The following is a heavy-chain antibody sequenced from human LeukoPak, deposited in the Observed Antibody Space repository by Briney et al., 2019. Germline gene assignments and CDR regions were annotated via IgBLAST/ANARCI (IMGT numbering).Heavy chain of an antibody. J-gene: IGHJ5*02. Sequence: GGSLRLSCAVSGFTVSSIHMSWVRQAPGKGLEWVSVIYNNGDTYYADSVKGRFTISRDNSKNTLYLQMNSLRAEDTAVYYCARDILEDYDSSGYWFDPWGQGTLVTVSS. V-gene: IGHV3-66*01. CDR3: ARDILEDYDSSGYWFDP. D-gene: IGHD3-22*01. CDR1: GFTVSSIH. CDR2: IYNNGDT.